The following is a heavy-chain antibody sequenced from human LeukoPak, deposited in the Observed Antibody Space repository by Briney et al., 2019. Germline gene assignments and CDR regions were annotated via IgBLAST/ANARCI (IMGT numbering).Heavy chain of an antibody. Sequence: ASVKVSCEASGYTFIRNAMHRVRQAPGQRLEWMGWINVGNGKTKYSQKFQGRVTITRDTSASTAYMEVSSLRSEDTAVYYCARDSPLSPYDYWGQGTLVTVSS. CDR3: ARDSPLSPYDY. D-gene: IGHD3-16*02. V-gene: IGHV1-3*01. CDR1: GYTFIRNA. J-gene: IGHJ4*02. CDR2: INVGNGKT.